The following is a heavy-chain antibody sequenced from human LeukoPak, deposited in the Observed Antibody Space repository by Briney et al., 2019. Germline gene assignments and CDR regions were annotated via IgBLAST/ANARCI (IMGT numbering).Heavy chain of an antibody. CDR3: ARRIGPGDILTGTNWFDP. CDR2: IYPGDSDT. V-gene: IGHV5-51*01. J-gene: IGHJ5*02. CDR1: GYSFTSYW. D-gene: IGHD3-9*01. Sequence: GESLKISCKGSGYSFTSYWIGWVRQMPGKGLEWMGIIYPGDSDTRYSPSFQGQVTISADKSISTAYLQWSSLKASDTAMYYCARRIGPGDILTGTNWFDPWGQGTLVTVSS.